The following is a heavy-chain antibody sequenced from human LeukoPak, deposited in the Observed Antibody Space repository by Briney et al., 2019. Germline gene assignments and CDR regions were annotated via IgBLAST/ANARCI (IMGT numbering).Heavy chain of an antibody. CDR3: TRPAYCGGDCYFHFDY. D-gene: IGHD2-21*02. V-gene: IGHV3-7*01. CDR1: GFTFTSYW. Sequence: GGSLRLSCAASGFTFTSYWMSWVRQAPGKGLEWVASIKQDGSQKYYVDSVKGRFTFSRDNAKSSLYLQMNTLRAEDTAVYYCTRPAYCGGDCYFHFDYWGQGTLVTVSS. J-gene: IGHJ4*02. CDR2: IKQDGSQK.